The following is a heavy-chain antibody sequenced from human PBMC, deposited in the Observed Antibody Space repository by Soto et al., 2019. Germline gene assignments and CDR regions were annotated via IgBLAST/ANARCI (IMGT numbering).Heavy chain of an antibody. D-gene: IGHD1-26*01. CDR3: ARDLEKGGGSAGFDY. J-gene: IGHJ4*02. V-gene: IGHV1-2*02. CDR1: GYAFTVYY. Sequence: ASVKVSCKASGYAFTVYYMHWVRQAPGQGLEWMGWINPKSGGTMYPQKFQGRVTMTWDTSISTAYMALTRLRSDDTAVYYCARDLEKGGGSAGFDYWGQGTLVTVSS. CDR2: INPKSGGT.